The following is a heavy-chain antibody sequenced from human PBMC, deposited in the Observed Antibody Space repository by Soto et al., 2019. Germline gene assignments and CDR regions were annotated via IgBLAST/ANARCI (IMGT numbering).Heavy chain of an antibody. V-gene: IGHV3-23*01. CDR2: ISGSGGST. D-gene: IGHD2-2*01. CDR3: AKDQIVVVVPAAILFGVWGTDAFDI. CDR1: GFTFSSYA. J-gene: IGHJ3*02. Sequence: GGSLRLSCAASGFTFSSYAMSWVRQAPGKGLEWVSAISGSGGSTYYADSVKGRFTISRDNSKNTLYLQMNSLRAEDTAVYYCAKDQIVVVVPAAILFGVWGTDAFDIWGQGTMVTVSS.